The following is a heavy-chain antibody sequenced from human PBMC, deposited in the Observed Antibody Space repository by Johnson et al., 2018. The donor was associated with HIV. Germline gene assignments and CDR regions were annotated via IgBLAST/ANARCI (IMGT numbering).Heavy chain of an antibody. Sequence: VQLVESGGGVVRPGGSLRLSCAASGFTFSDYYMTWIRQAPGKGLEWVSGISWNSGSIGYADSVTGRFTISRDNAKNSLYLQMDSLRAEDTALYYCAKAVSGSYDDAFDIWGQGTMVTVSS. CDR1: GFTFSDYY. V-gene: IGHV3-9*01. J-gene: IGHJ3*02. D-gene: IGHD1-26*01. CDR2: ISWNSGSI. CDR3: AKAVSGSYDDAFDI.